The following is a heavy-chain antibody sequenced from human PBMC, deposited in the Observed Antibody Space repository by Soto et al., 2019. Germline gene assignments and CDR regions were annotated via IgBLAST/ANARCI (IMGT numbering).Heavy chain of an antibody. Sequence: LRLSCAASGFTLSSYAMHWVRQAPGKGLEWVAVISYDGSNKYYADSVKGRFTISRDNSKNTLYLQMNSLRAEDTAVYYCASPMVRGVIRPLDYWGQGTLVTVSS. V-gene: IGHV3-30-3*01. CDR1: GFTLSSYA. CDR3: ASPMVRGVIRPLDY. J-gene: IGHJ4*02. CDR2: ISYDGSNK. D-gene: IGHD3-10*01.